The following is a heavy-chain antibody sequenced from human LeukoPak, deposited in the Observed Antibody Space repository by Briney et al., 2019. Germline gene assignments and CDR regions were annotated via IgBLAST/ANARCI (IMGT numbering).Heavy chain of an antibody. J-gene: IGHJ6*02. Sequence: ASVKVSCKVSGYTLTELSMHWVRQAPGKGLEWMGGFDPEDGETIYAQKFQGRVTMTEDTSTDTAYMELSSLRSEDTAVYYCATTQGSGSLTLGDYYYGMDVWGQGTTVTVSS. CDR3: ATTQGSGSLTLGDYYYGMDV. CDR2: FDPEDGET. CDR1: GYTLTELS. V-gene: IGHV1-24*01. D-gene: IGHD3-10*01.